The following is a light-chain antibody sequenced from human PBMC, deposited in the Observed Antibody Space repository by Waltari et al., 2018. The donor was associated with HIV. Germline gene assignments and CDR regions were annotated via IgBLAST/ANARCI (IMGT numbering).Light chain of an antibody. CDR1: ASHIGNNF. CDR2: RSE. J-gene: IGLJ3*02. CDR3: ASWDDNLSHWV. V-gene: IGLV1-47*01. Sequence: QSVLTQAPSVSRPPGQRVIMSCSGSASHIGNNFVSWFQQVAGRAPRLVIYRSEQRPSGVPDRISAAKAGSSATLASTGLQSGDEAVYFCASWDDNLSHWVFGGGTKVTV.